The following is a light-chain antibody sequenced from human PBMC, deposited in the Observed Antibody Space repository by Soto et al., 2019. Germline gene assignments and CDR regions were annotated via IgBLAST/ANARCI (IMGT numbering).Light chain of an antibody. J-gene: IGLJ1*01. CDR3: SSYAGSDIYV. V-gene: IGLV2-8*01. Sequence: QSALTQPPSASGSPGQSVTISCTGTRSDVGGYNYVYWYQQHPGKAPKLIIYEVFKRPSGVPDRFSGYKSGNTAYLTVSGLQADDEADYYCSSYAGSDIYVFGTGTKLTVL. CDR2: EVF. CDR1: RSDVGGYNY.